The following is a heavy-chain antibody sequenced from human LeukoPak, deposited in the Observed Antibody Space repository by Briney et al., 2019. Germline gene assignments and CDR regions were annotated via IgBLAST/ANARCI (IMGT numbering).Heavy chain of an antibody. CDR3: ARELEAFDI. Sequence: SGGSLRLSCAASGFTFRSYAMHWVRQAPGKGLEWVAVISYDGSNKYYADSVKSRFSISRDNSKNTLNLQMNSLRAEDTAVYYCARELEAFDIWGQGTMVTVSS. J-gene: IGHJ3*02. CDR1: GFTFRSYA. V-gene: IGHV3-30-3*01. D-gene: IGHD1-1*01. CDR2: ISYDGSNK.